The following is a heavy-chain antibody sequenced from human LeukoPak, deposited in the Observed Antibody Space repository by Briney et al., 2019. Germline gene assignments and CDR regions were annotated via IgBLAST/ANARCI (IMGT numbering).Heavy chain of an antibody. V-gene: IGHV3-74*01. Sequence: GGSLRLSCAASGFTFSSYWMHWVRHAPGKGLVWVSRINSDGSSTSYADSVKGRFTISRDNAKNTLYLQMNSLRAEDTAVYYCARPYSSGFRFDPWGQGTLVTVSS. CDR2: INSDGSST. J-gene: IGHJ5*02. CDR1: GFTFSSYW. D-gene: IGHD6-19*01. CDR3: ARPYSSGFRFDP.